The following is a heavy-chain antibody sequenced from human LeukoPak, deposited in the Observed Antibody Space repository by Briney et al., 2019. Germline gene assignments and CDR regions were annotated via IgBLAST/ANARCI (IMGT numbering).Heavy chain of an antibody. CDR1: GFTFSSYG. J-gene: IGHJ6*02. CDR3: AKDLSSYGSYYYYGMDV. CDR2: ISYDGSNK. Sequence: GGSLRLSCAASGFTFSSYGMHWVRQAPGKGLGWVAVISYDGSNKYYADSVKGRFTISRDNSKNTLYLQMNSLRAEDTAVYYCAKDLSSYGSYYYYGMDVWGQGTTVTVSS. V-gene: IGHV3-30*18. D-gene: IGHD5-18*01.